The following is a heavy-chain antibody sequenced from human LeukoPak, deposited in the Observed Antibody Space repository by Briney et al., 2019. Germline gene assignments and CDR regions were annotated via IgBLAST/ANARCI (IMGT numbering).Heavy chain of an antibody. D-gene: IGHD6-13*01. J-gene: IGHJ4*02. CDR2: IYPGDSDT. Sequence: GESLKISCKGSGYSLTSYWIGWVRQMPGKGLEWMGIIYPGDSDTRYSPSFQGQVTISADKSINTAYLQWSSLKASDTAMYYCARQGSSWYEGGDYWGQGTLVTVSS. CDR1: GYSLTSYW. CDR3: ARQGSSWYEGGDY. V-gene: IGHV5-51*01.